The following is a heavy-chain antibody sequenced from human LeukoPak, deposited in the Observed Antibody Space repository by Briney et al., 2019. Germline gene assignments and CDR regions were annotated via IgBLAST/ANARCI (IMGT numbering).Heavy chain of an antibody. Sequence: SETLSLTCAVYGGSFSGYYWSWIRQPPGKGLEWIGEINHSGSTNYNPSLKSRVTISVDTSKNQFSLKLSSVTAADTAVYYCARHYGAYQHHDYWGQGTLVTVSS. CDR3: ARHYGAYQHHDY. V-gene: IGHV4-34*01. CDR2: INHSGST. D-gene: IGHD4-17*01. CDR1: GGSFSGYY. J-gene: IGHJ4*02.